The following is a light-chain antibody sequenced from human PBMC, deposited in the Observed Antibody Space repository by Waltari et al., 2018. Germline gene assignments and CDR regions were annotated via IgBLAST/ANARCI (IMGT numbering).Light chain of an antibody. CDR2: GNN. V-gene: IGLV1-40*01. CDR3: QSYDSSLSGVL. CDR1: SSNIGAGYD. Sequence: QSVLTQPPSVSGAPGQRITISCTGTSSNIGAGYDVHWYLQLPGTAPKLLILGNNNRPSGVPDRFSASKSDTSASLAITGLQAEDEADYYGQSYDSSLSGVLFGGGTKLTVL. J-gene: IGLJ2*01.